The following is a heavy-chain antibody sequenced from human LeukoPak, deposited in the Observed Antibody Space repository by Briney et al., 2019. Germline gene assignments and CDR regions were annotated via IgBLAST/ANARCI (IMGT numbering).Heavy chain of an antibody. Sequence: PSETLSLTCAVYGGSFSGYYWSWIRQPPGKGLEWIGEITHSGSTNYNPSLKSRVTMSVDTSKNQFSLKLSSVTAADTAVYYCARGVFYYDTSGRGYYFDYWGQGTLVTVSS. D-gene: IGHD3-22*01. V-gene: IGHV4-34*01. CDR1: GGSFSGYY. J-gene: IGHJ4*02. CDR3: ARGVFYYDTSGRGYYFDY. CDR2: ITHSGST.